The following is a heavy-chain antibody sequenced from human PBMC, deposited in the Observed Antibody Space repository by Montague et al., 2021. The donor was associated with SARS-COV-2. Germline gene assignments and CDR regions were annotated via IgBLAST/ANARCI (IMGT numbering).Heavy chain of an antibody. J-gene: IGHJ4*02. CDR3: ARGKHYDILTGYPNPFDY. CDR2: ISSSSSYI. V-gene: IGHV3-21*01. Sequence: YLRLSCAASGFTFSSYSMNWVRQAPGKGLEWVSSISSSSSYIYYADSVKGRFTISRDNAKNSLYLQMNSLRAEDTAVYYCARGKHYDILTGYPNPFDYWGQGTLVTVSS. D-gene: IGHD3-9*01. CDR1: GFTFSSYS.